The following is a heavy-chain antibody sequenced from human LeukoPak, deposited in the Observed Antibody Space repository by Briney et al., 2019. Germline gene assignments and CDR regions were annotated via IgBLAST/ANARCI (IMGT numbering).Heavy chain of an antibody. J-gene: IGHJ5*02. Sequence: HPGGSLRLSCAASGFTFSSYAMSWVRQAPGKGLEWVSAISGSGGSTYYADSVKGRFTISRDNAKNSLYLQMNSLRAEDTVVYYCATHNWFDPWGQGTLVTVSS. CDR1: GFTFSSYA. CDR3: ATHNWFDP. CDR2: ISGSGGST. V-gene: IGHV3-23*01.